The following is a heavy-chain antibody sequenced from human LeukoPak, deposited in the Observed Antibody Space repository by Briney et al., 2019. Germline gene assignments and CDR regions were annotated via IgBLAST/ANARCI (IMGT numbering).Heavy chain of an antibody. D-gene: IGHD2-2*01. V-gene: IGHV4-39*07. Sequence: SETLSLTCTVSGGSISSSSYYWGWIRQPPGKGLEWIGSIYYSGSTYYNPSLKSRVTISVDTSKNQFSLKLSSVTAADTAVYYCANKVYCSTTSCYHAGYWGQGTLVTVSS. CDR1: GGSISSSSYY. J-gene: IGHJ4*02. CDR2: IYYSGST. CDR3: ANKVYCSTTSCYHAGY.